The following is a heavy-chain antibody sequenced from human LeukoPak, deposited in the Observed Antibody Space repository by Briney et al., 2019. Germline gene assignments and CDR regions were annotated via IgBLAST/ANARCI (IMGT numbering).Heavy chain of an antibody. J-gene: IGHJ4*02. V-gene: IGHV4-34*01. CDR2: INHSGST. Sequence: PSETLSLTCAVYGGSFSGYYWSWIRQPPGKGLEWIGEINHSGSTNYNPSLKSRVTISVDTSKNQFSLRLSSVTAADTAVYYCARQRGYSSGWYYPYFDYWGQGGLVTVSS. D-gene: IGHD6-19*01. CDR1: GGSFSGYY. CDR3: ARQRGYSSGWYYPYFDY.